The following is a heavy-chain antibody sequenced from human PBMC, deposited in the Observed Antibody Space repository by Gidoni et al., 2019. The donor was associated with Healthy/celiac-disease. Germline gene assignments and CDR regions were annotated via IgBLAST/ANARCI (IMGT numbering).Heavy chain of an antibody. J-gene: IGHJ4*02. CDR1: GYTFTSYY. Sequence: QVQLVQSGAEVKKPGASVKVSCKASGYTFTSYYMHWVRQAPGQGLEWMGIINPSGGSTSYAQKFQGRVTMTRDTSTSTVYMELSSLRSEDTAVYYCARDYGDPIPPSPNFDYWGQGTLVTVSS. D-gene: IGHD4-17*01. CDR3: ARDYGDPIPPSPNFDY. V-gene: IGHV1-46*01. CDR2: INPSGGST.